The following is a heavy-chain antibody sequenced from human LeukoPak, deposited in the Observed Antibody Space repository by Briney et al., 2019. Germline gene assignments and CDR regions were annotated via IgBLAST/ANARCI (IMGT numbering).Heavy chain of an antibody. D-gene: IGHD3-10*01. V-gene: IGHV1-69*06. CDR1: GGTFSNYS. CDR2: IIPIFGTA. CDR3: AKGPRITLVRGGQWYYYMDV. J-gene: IGHJ6*03. Sequence: SVKVSCKASGGTFSNYSISWVRQAPGQGLEWMGEIIPIFGTANYAQKFQGRVTITADKSTSTVYMELSGLRSEDTAVYYCAKGPRITLVRGGQWYYYMDVWGKGTTVTISS.